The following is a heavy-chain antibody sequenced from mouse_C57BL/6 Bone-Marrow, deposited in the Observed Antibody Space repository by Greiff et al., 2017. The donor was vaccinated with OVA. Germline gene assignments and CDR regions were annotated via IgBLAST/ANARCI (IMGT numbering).Heavy chain of an antibody. CDR3: AKEGRGVYAMDY. J-gene: IGHJ4*01. D-gene: IGHD3-3*01. CDR1: GFSLTSYG. Sequence: QVQLQQSGPGLVQPSQSLSITCTVSGFSLTSYGVHWVRQSPGKGLEWLGVIWRGGSTDYNEAFMSRLRITKDNSKSQVFFKMNSLQADDTAIYYCAKEGRGVYAMDYWGQGTSVTVSS. V-gene: IGHV2-5*01. CDR2: IWRGGST.